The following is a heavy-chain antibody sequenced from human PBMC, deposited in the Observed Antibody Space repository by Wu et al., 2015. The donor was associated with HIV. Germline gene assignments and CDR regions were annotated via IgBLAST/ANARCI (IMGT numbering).Heavy chain of an antibody. D-gene: IGHD6-19*01. Sequence: QVQLVQSGAEVKTPGASVKVSCKASGYTFTDYYIHWVRQAPGQGLEWMGWMNPRTGNTGYAQKFQGRVTMTRDTSISTANMELSSLRSEDTAVYYCARQRAYTSGWYIFDYWGQGTLVTVSS. CDR2: MNPRTGNT. CDR3: ARQRAYTSGWYIFDY. CDR1: GYTFTDYY. J-gene: IGHJ4*02. V-gene: IGHV1-8*02.